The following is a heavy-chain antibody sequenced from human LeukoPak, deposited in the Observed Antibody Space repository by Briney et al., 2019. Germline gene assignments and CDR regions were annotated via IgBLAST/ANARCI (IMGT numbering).Heavy chain of an antibody. J-gene: IGHJ5*02. CDR1: GGSLSSYY. D-gene: IGHD3-22*01. V-gene: IGHV4-59*08. Sequence: SETLSLTCTVSGGSLSSYYWSWIRQPPGKGLEWIGYISYSGSTNYNLSLKSRLTISVDTSKNQFSLNLSSVTAADTAVYYCARIYYDSSDPKLNWFDPRGQGTLVTVSS. CDR3: ARIYYDSSDPKLNWFDP. CDR2: ISYSGST.